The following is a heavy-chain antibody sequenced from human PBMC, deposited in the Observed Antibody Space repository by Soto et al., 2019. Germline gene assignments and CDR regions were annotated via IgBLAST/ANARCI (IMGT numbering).Heavy chain of an antibody. J-gene: IGHJ6*02. CDR3: VSLVVSFDPSYSSVMAV. Sequence: GGSLRLSCAASGFTFSTYTMNWVRQAPGKGLEWVSSISSSSSYRYYTDSVKGRFTISRDNAKNSLYLQMNSLRAEDTAVYYYVSLVVSFDPSYSSVMAVWGQGTTFTVSS. CDR2: ISSSSSYR. CDR1: GFTFSTYT. V-gene: IGHV3-21*01. D-gene: IGHD2-15*01.